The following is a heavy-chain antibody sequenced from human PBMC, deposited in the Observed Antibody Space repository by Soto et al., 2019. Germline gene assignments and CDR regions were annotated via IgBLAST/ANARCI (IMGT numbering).Heavy chain of an antibody. CDR1: GYSFTNYW. Sequence: PGESLKISCKRSGYSFTNYWIARVRQMPGKGPEWMGIIYPGDSDTRYSPSFRGQVTISADKSISTAYLQWSSLKASDTAMYYCARHITGGFDYWGQGALVTVSS. CDR2: IYPGDSDT. CDR3: ARHITGGFDY. D-gene: IGHD1-20*01. J-gene: IGHJ4*02. V-gene: IGHV5-51*01.